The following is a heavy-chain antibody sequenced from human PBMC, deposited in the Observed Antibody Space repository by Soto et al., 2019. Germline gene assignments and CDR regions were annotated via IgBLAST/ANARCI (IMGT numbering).Heavy chain of an antibody. CDR1: GFTFNSYA. CDR3: VRKYPGTRPFDY. D-gene: IGHD2-2*02. Sequence: SGGSLRLSCAASGFTFNSYAMNWVRQAPGKGLAWVSAIGTDGNTYYANSVKGRFTISRDNSRTTLYLQVNSLRVEDTALYYCVRKYPGTRPFDYWGQGTLVTVSS. CDR2: IGTDGNT. J-gene: IGHJ4*01. V-gene: IGHV3-23*01.